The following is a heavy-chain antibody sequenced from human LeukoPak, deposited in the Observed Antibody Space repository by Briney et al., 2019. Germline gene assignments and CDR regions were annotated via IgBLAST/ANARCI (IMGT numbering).Heavy chain of an antibody. Sequence: SVKVSCKASGGTFSSYAISWVRQAPGQGLEWMGGIIPIFGTANYAQKFQGRVTITTDESTSTAYMELSSLRSEDTAVYYCARGYYDSSGYTDWFDPWGQGTLVTVSS. CDR3: ARGYYDSSGYTDWFDP. J-gene: IGHJ5*02. CDR1: GGTFSSYA. V-gene: IGHV1-69*05. CDR2: IIPIFGTA. D-gene: IGHD3-22*01.